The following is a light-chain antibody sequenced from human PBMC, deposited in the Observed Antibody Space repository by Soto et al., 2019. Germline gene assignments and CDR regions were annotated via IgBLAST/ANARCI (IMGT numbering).Light chain of an antibody. CDR1: QGISNW. J-gene: IGKJ4*01. Sequence: DIQMTQSPSSVSASVGDRVSITCRASQGISNWLAWYQQKPGRAPKLLIYTGSSLQSGVTSRFSGTGSGKDFTLTISSLQPEDVATYYCQQANSFPLTFGGGTKVEIK. CDR2: TGS. V-gene: IGKV1-12*01. CDR3: QQANSFPLT.